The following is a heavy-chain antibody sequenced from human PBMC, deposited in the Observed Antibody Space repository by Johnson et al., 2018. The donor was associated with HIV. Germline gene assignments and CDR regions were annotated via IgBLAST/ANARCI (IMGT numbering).Heavy chain of an antibody. Sequence: VQLVEPGGGLVQPGRSLRLSCAASGFTFDDYAMHWVRQAPGKGLEWVSGSSWNSGSIGYADSVKGRFTISRDNAKNPLYLQMNSLRPEDTAVYYCAKDMGYSSFGYGFDIWGQGTMVTVSS. CDR2: SSWNSGSI. V-gene: IGHV3-9*01. CDR3: AKDMGYSSFGYGFDI. CDR1: GFTFDDYA. J-gene: IGHJ3*02. D-gene: IGHD6-13*01.